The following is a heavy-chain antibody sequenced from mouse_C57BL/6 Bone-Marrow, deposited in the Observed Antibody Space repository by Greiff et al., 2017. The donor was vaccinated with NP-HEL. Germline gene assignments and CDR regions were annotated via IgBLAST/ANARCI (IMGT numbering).Heavy chain of an antibody. J-gene: IGHJ3*01. V-gene: IGHV5-9-1*02. CDR2: ISSGGDYI. CDR1: GFTFSSYA. CDR3: TRDRAQATWAAY. Sequence: VKLVESGEGLVKPGGSLKLSCAASGFTFSSYAMPWVRQTPEKRLEWVAYISSGGDYIYYADTVKGRFTISRDNARNTLYLQMSSLKSEDTAMYYCTRDRAQATWAAYWGQGTLVTVSA. D-gene: IGHD3-2*02.